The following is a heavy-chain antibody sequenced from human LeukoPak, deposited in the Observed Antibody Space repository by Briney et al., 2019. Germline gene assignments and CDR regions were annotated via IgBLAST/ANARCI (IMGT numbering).Heavy chain of an antibody. V-gene: IGHV3-53*01. Sequence: GGSLRLSCAASGFTVSSNYMSWVRQAPGKGLEWGSVIYSGGSTYYADSVKGRFTISRDNSKNTLYLQMNSLRAEDTAVYYCAAKPYYYGSGSFIYGMDVWGQGTTVTVSS. D-gene: IGHD3-10*01. CDR3: AAKPYYYGSGSFIYGMDV. CDR1: GFTVSSNY. CDR2: IYSGGST. J-gene: IGHJ6*02.